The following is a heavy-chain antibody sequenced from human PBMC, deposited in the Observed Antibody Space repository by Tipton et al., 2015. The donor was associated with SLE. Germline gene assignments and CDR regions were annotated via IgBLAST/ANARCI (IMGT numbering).Heavy chain of an antibody. J-gene: IGHJ4*02. Sequence: TLSLTCTVSGGSVSSGNYYWSWIRQPAGKGLEWIGRIFARGSTNYNPSLTSRVTMSVDTSKNQFSLKLSSVTAADTAVYYCARLLYYYDSSGYLDYWGQGTLVTVSS. CDR2: IFARGST. V-gene: IGHV4-61*02. D-gene: IGHD3-22*01. CDR3: ARLLYYYDSSGYLDY. CDR1: GGSVSSGNYY.